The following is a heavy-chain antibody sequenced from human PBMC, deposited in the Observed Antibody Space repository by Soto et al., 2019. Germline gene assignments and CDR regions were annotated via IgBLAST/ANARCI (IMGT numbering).Heavy chain of an antibody. CDR2: INPSNST. Sequence: QVQLVQSGAEVKKPGASVKVSCKASGYTFTSYYMHWVRQAPGQGLEWMGIINPSNSTSYAQKFHGRVTMTRDTSTSTVYMELSSLRSEGTAVYYCPTVYCSGGSCYSIDYWGQGTLVTVSS. V-gene: IGHV1-46*03. CDR3: PTVYCSGGSCYSIDY. D-gene: IGHD2-15*01. J-gene: IGHJ4*02. CDR1: GYTFTSYY.